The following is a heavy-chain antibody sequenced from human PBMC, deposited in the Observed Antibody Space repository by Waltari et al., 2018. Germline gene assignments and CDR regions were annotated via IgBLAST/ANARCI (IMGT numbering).Heavy chain of an antibody. J-gene: IGHJ4*02. D-gene: IGHD3-16*01. CDR1: GFTFSTYR. V-gene: IGHV3-23*01. CDR2: SSVSGTGT. CDR3: ATFKGDY. Sequence: EVQLLEYGGGLVQPGGSLRLSCAASGFTFSTYRMSWVRQVPVKVLGWVSSSSVSGTGTYYADSVKVRFTISSDNSKNTLSLQMDSLRAEDTALYYCATFKGDYWGQGTLVTVSS.